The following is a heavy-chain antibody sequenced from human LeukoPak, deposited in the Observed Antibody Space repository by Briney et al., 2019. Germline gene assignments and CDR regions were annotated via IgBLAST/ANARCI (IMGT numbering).Heavy chain of an antibody. Sequence: ASVKVSCKASGYTFTGYYMHWVRQAPGQGLEWMGWINPNSGGTNYAQKFQGRVTMTRDTSISTAYVELSRLRSDDTAVCYCARSYDFWSGPYYMDVWGKGTTVTVSS. CDR1: GYTFTGYY. V-gene: IGHV1-2*02. J-gene: IGHJ6*03. CDR3: ARSYDFWSGPYYMDV. CDR2: INPNSGGT. D-gene: IGHD3-3*01.